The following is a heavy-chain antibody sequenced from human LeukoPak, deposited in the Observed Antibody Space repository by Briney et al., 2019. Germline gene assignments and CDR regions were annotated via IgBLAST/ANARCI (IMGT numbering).Heavy chain of an antibody. CDR1: GGSISSYY. Sequence: SETLSLTCTVSGGSISSYYRSWIRQPPGKGLECIGYIYYSGSTNYNPSLKSRVTISVDTSKNQFSLKLSSVTAADTAVYYCVREGLDYFDYWGQGTLVTVSS. V-gene: IGHV4-59*01. CDR3: VREGLDYFDY. J-gene: IGHJ4*02. CDR2: IYYSGST.